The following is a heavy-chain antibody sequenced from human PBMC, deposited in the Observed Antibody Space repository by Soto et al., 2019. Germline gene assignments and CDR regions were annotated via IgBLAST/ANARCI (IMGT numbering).Heavy chain of an antibody. Sequence: GGSLRLSCAASGFTFSSYWMHWVRQTPGKGLVWVSRINSDGSSTSYAESVKGRLTVSRDNAKNSLYLQMNSLRAEDTAVYYCARGPTTVVTLYGYWGQGTLVTVSS. D-gene: IGHD4-17*01. CDR1: GFTFSSYW. V-gene: IGHV3-74*01. J-gene: IGHJ4*02. CDR2: INSDGSST. CDR3: ARGPTTVVTLYGY.